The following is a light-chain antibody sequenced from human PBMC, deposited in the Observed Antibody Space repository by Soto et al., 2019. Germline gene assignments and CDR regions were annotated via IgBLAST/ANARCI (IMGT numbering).Light chain of an antibody. CDR2: LEGSGSY. V-gene: IGLV4-60*02. J-gene: IGLJ3*02. Sequence: QSVLSQSSSASASLGSSVKLTCALSSGHSSYMIAWHQQQPGKAPRYLMKLEGSGSYNKGSGVPDRFSGSSSGADRYLTISNLRFEDEADYYCETWDSDRWVFGGGTKVTVL. CDR3: ETWDSDRWV. CDR1: SGHSSYM.